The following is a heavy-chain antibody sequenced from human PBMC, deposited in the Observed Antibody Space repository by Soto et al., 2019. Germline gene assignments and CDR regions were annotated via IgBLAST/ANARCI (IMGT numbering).Heavy chain of an antibody. CDR2: IIPILGIA. Sequence: ASVKVSCKASGGTFSSYTISWVRQAPGQGLEWMGRIIPILGIANYAQKFQGRVTITADKSTSTAYMELSSLRSEDTAVYYCARELPAAPRPQAKGGAFDIWGQGTMVTVSS. D-gene: IGHD2-2*01. CDR1: GGTFSSYT. V-gene: IGHV1-69*04. J-gene: IGHJ3*02. CDR3: ARELPAAPRPQAKGGAFDI.